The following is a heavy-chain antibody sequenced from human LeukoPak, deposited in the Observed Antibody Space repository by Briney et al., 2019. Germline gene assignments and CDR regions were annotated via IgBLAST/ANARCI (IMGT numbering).Heavy chain of an antibody. Sequence: PGGSLRLSCAASGFTFSSYWMHWVRQAPGKGLVWVSRINSDGSSTSYADSVKGRFTISRDNAKNSLYLQMNSLRAEDTAVYYCARDSYYDSSGPSPRGDYWGQGTLVTVSS. J-gene: IGHJ4*02. D-gene: IGHD3-22*01. CDR1: GFTFSSYW. V-gene: IGHV3-74*01. CDR3: ARDSYYDSSGPSPRGDY. CDR2: INSDGSST.